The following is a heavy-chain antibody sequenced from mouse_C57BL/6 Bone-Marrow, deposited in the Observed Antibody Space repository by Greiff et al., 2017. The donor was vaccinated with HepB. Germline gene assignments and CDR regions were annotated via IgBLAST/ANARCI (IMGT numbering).Heavy chain of an antibody. D-gene: IGHD2-4*01. CDR2: ISYSGST. J-gene: IGHJ2*01. V-gene: IGHV3-8*01. CDR3: ARRYYDYDGGYYFDY. CDR1: GYSITSDY. Sequence: EVMLVESGPGLAKPSQTLSLTCSVTGYSITSDYWNWIRKFPGNKLEYMGYISYSGSTYYNPSLKSRISITRDTSKNQYYLQLNSVTTEDTATYYFARRYYDYDGGYYFDYWGQGTTLTVSS.